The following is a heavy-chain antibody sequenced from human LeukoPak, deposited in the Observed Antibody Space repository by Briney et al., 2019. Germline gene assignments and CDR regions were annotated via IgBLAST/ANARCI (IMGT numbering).Heavy chain of an antibody. Sequence: PSETLSLTCTVSGASISSSSYYWGWIRQPPGKGLEWIGSIYYSGSTYYNPSLKSRVTISVDTSKNQFSLKLSSVTAADTAVYYCARYCSGGSCWAFDIWGQGTMVTVSS. CDR3: ARYCSGGSCWAFDI. J-gene: IGHJ3*02. D-gene: IGHD2-15*01. V-gene: IGHV4-39*07. CDR1: GASISSSSYY. CDR2: IYYSGST.